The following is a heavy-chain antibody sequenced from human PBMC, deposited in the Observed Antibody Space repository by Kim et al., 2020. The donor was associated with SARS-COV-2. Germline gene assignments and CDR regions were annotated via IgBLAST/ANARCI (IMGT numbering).Heavy chain of an antibody. CDR2: IWYDGSNK. Sequence: GGSLRLSCAASGFTFSSYAMHWVRQAPGKGLEWVAVIWYDGSNKYYADSVKGRFTISRDNSKNTLYLQMNSLRAEDTAVYYCAKVLPQYNWNDGIDYWGQGTLVTVSS. D-gene: IGHD1-1*01. V-gene: IGHV3-33*06. CDR1: GFTFSSYA. CDR3: AKVLPQYNWNDGIDY. J-gene: IGHJ4*02.